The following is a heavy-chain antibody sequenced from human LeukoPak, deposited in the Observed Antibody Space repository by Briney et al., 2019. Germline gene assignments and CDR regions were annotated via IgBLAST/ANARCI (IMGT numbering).Heavy chain of an antibody. D-gene: IGHD4-11*01. J-gene: IGHJ5*02. V-gene: IGHV4-39*07. CDR1: GGSVSDNSYN. Sequence: SETLSLTCTVSGGSVSDNSYNWGWVRQPPGKGLEWIGSVYYSGSAYYNPSLKSRVIISVDTSKNQFSLKLSSVTAADTAVYYCAREEAVITNLFDPWGQGTLVTVSS. CDR3: AREEAVITNLFDP. CDR2: VYYSGSA.